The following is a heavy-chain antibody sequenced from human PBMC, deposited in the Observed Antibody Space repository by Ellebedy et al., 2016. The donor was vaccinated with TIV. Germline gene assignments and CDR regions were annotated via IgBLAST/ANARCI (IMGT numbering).Heavy chain of an antibody. CDR3: TSSRTTEDYYYYYGMDV. J-gene: IGHJ6*02. CDR2: IRSKANSYAT. D-gene: IGHD1-1*01. CDR1: GFTFSDHY. Sequence: GESLKISCAASGFTFSDHYMDWVRQAPGKGLEWVGRIRSKANSYATAYAAAVQGRFTIARDDSKNTAYLQMNSLKTEDTAVYYCTSSRTTEDYYYYYGMDVWGQGTTVTVSS. V-gene: IGHV3-73*01.